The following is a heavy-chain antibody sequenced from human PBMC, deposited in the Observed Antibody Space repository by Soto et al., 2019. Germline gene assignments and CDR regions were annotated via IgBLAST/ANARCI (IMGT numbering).Heavy chain of an antibody. CDR3: SRGLYSGYDSPVRSDYYYYMDV. D-gene: IGHD5-12*01. CDR1: GYTFTSYD. CDR2: MNPNSGNT. J-gene: IGHJ6*03. V-gene: IGHV1-8*01. Sequence: ASVKVSCKASGYTFTSYDINWVRQATGQGLEWMGWMNPNSGNTGYAQKFQGRVTMTRNTSISTAYMELSSLRSEDTAVYYCSRGLYSGYDSPVRSDYYYYMDVWGKGTTVTVSS.